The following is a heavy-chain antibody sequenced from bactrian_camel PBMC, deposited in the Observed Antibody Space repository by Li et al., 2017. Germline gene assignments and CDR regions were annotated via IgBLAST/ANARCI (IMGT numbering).Heavy chain of an antibody. D-gene: IGHD4*01. CDR3: AADPPDYSGYGVDCGMNDEFKY. J-gene: IGHJ4*01. CDR2: MYTGGGT. Sequence: QLVESEGGSVQAGGSLRLSCAASGHITSSDCMGWFRQAPGKQREAVASMYTGGGTNYDDSVQGRFTVSRDSAKNTMYLEMNNLTPEDTAIFYCAADPPDYSGYGVDCGMNDEFKYWGQGTQVTVS. CDR1: GHITSSDC. V-gene: IGHV3S53*01.